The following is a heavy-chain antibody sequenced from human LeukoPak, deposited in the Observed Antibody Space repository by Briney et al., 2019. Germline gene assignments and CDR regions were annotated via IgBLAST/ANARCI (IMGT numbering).Heavy chain of an antibody. CDR2: IYHSGST. Sequence: SETLSLTCTVSGGSISSGDYYWSWIRQPPGKGLEWIGYIYHSGSTHFNPSLKSRVTISVDTSKNQFSLQLNSVTAADTAVYYCVRHDGRGGATMGAFDSWGQGSLVTVSS. CDR3: VRHDGRGGATMGAFDS. V-gene: IGHV4-30-4*01. J-gene: IGHJ5*01. CDR1: GGSISSGDYY. D-gene: IGHD5-12*01.